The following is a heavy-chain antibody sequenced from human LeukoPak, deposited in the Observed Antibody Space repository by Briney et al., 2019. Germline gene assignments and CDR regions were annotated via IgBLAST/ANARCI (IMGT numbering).Heavy chain of an antibody. J-gene: IGHJ5*02. CDR3: ARLTYYDILTGYYPPVELGP. CDR2: ISAYNGNT. Sequence: GASVKVSCKASGYTFTSYGISWVRQAPGQGLEWMGWISAYNGNTNYAQKLQGRVTMTTGTSTSTAYMELRSLRSDDTAVYYCARLTYYDILTGYYPPVELGPWGQGTLVTVSS. V-gene: IGHV1-18*01. D-gene: IGHD3-9*01. CDR1: GYTFTSYG.